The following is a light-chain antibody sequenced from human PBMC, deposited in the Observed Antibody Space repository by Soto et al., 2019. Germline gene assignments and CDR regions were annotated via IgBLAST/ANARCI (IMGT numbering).Light chain of an antibody. CDR1: SRDVGGQNY. CDR3: CSHAGNNNYV. CDR2: AVG. Sequence: QSALTQPPSASGSPGQSVAISCTGTSRDVGGQNYVSWYQQHPGKAPKLIIYAVGNRPSGVPDRFSGSKSGNTASLTISGLRAEDEADYYCCSHAGNNNYVFGTGTKVTVL. J-gene: IGLJ1*01. V-gene: IGLV2-8*01.